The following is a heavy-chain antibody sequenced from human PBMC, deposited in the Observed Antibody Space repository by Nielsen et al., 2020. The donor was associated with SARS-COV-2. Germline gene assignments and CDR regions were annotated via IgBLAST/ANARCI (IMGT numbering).Heavy chain of an antibody. J-gene: IGHJ6*03. V-gene: IGHV6-1*01. Sequence: SQTLSLTRAISGDSVSSSSAAWNWIRHSPSRGLEWLGRTYYRSKWYNDYAVSVKSRITINPDTSKNQFSLHLNSVTPEDTAVYYCARARGAYGDYCYYDYTDVWGKGTTVTVSS. D-gene: IGHD4-17*01. CDR2: TYYRSKWYN. CDR1: GDSVSSSSAA. CDR3: ARARGAYGDYCYYDYTDV.